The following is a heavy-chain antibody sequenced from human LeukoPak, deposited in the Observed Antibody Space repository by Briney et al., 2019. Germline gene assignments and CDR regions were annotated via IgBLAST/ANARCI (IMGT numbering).Heavy chain of an antibody. CDR3: ARGVGWFGESHFDY. V-gene: IGHV4-59*01. CDR2: IYYSGST. Sequence: SETLSLTCTVSGGSISSYYWSWIRQPPGKGLEWIGCIYYSGSTNYNPSLKSRVTMSVDTSKNQFSLKLSSVTAADTAVYYCARGVGWFGESHFDYWGQGTLVTVSS. CDR1: GGSISSYY. J-gene: IGHJ4*02. D-gene: IGHD3-10*01.